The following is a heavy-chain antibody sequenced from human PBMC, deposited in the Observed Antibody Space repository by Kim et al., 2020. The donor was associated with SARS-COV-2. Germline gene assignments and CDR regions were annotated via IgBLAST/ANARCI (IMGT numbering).Heavy chain of an antibody. J-gene: IGHJ4*02. D-gene: IGHD6-13*01. CDR2: IYWDDDK. CDR1: GFSLSTSGVG. V-gene: IGHV2-5*02. CDR3: AHRARLDSSSWNYYSDF. Sequence: SGPTLVNPTQTLTLTCTFSGFSLSTSGVGVGWIRQPPGKALEWLALIYWDDDKRYSPSLKSRLTITKDTSKNQVVLTMTNMDPVDTATYYCAHRARLDSSSWNYYSDFWGQGTRVTVAS.